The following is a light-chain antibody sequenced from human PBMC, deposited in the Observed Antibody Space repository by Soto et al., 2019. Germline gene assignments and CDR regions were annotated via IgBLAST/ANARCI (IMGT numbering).Light chain of an antibody. Sequence: QSVLTQPASVSGSPGQSITISCTGTSSDVGGYNYVSWYQQHPGKAPKLMIYEVSHRTSGVSNRFSGSKSGNTASLIISGLQAEDEADYYYNSEVFGGRTKVTVL. CDR2: EVS. V-gene: IGLV2-14*01. CDR3: NSEV. CDR1: SSDVGGYNY. J-gene: IGLJ2*01.